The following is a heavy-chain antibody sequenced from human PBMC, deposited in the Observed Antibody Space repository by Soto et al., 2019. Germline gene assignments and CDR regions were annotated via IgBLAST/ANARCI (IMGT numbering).Heavy chain of an antibody. CDR3: AKDFKIFGVVITSFDY. J-gene: IGHJ4*02. Sequence: EVQLVESGGGLVKPGGSLRLSCEASGLTFSKAWMSWVRQAPGKGLEWVGRIKSKTDGGTTDYAAPVKGRFTISRDNSKNTLYLQMNSLRAEDTAVYYCAKDFKIFGVVITSFDYWGQGTLVTVSS. CDR2: IKSKTDGGTT. CDR1: GLTFSKAW. V-gene: IGHV3-15*01. D-gene: IGHD3-3*01.